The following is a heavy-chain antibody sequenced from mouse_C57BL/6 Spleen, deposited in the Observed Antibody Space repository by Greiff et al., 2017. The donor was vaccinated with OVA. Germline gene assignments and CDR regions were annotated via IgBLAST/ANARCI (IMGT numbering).Heavy chain of an antibody. D-gene: IGHD1-1*01. V-gene: IGHV1-59*01. J-gene: IGHJ2*01. CDR2: IDPSDSYT. CDR1: GYTFTSYW. CDR3: AREEGITTVTDY. Sequence: QVQLQQPGAELVRPGTSVKLSCKASGYTFTSYWMHWVKQRPGQGLEWIGVIDPSDSYTNYNQKFKGKATLTVDTSSSTAYMQLSSLTSEDSAVYYCAREEGITTVTDYWGQGTTLTVSS.